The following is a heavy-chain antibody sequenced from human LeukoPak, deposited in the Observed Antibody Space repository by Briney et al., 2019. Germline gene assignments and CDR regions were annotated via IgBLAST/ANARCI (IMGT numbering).Heavy chain of an antibody. V-gene: IGHV4-38-2*02. J-gene: IGHJ1*01. CDR3: ARRRYYDSSGYLE. CDR1: GQSISSGYY. CDR2: IYHSGST. D-gene: IGHD3-22*01. Sequence: SETLSLTCTVSGQSISSGYYWGWTRQPPGKGLEWIGTIYHSGSTYYSPSLKSRVTLSVDMSNNQFSLTLSSVTAADTALYFCARRRYYDSSGYLEWGQGTLVTVSS.